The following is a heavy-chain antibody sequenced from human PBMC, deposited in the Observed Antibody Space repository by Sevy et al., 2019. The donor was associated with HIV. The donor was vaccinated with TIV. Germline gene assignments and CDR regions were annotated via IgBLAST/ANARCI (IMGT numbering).Heavy chain of an antibody. D-gene: IGHD6-13*01. J-gene: IGHJ6*03. CDR1: GFTFSSYA. CDR2: ISGSGGST. V-gene: IGHV3-23*01. CDR3: AKVKGGSWYYYYYYMDV. Sequence: GGSLRLSCAASGFTFSSYAMSWVRQAPGKGLEWVSAISGSGGSTYYADSVKGRFTISRDNSKNTLHLQMNSLRAEDTAVYYCAKVKGGSWYYYYYYMDVWGKGTTVTVSS.